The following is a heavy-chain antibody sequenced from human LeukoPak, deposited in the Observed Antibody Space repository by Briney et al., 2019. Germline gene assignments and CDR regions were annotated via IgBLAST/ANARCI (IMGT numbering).Heavy chain of an antibody. CDR3: TRGDYGGDYFDY. Sequence: GGSLRLSCEVSGFTFSDHYMSWIRQAPGKRLEWVSYISSGSTYTNYADSVEGRFTISRDNAKNSLYLQMNSLRAEDTAVYYCTRGDYGGDYFDYWGQGTLVTVSS. V-gene: IGHV3-11*05. D-gene: IGHD4-23*01. J-gene: IGHJ4*02. CDR2: ISSGSTYT. CDR1: GFTFSDHY.